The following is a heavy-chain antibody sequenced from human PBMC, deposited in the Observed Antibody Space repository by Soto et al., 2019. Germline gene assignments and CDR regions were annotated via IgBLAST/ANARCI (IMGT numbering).Heavy chain of an antibody. Sequence: QVQLVQSGAEVQKPGASVKVSCKTSGYIFKNYGIIWVRQAPGQGLEWLGWIYPKADRANIAQNFQGRVTLTTDTPTSTAYIELRSLRFDDSAVYFCARDIDYDIDYGGQGTLVTVSS. J-gene: IGHJ4*02. D-gene: IGHD4-17*01. CDR3: ARDIDYDIDY. V-gene: IGHV1-18*01. CDR2: IYPKADRA. CDR1: GYIFKNYG.